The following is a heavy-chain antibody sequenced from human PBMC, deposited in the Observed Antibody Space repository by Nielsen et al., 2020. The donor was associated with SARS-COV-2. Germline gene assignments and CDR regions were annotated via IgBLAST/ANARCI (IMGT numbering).Heavy chain of an antibody. D-gene: IGHD3-10*01. CDR1: GFSLSTTGPG. Sequence: SCPTLVNPTHTFTLTCSFSGFSLSTTGPGLGWIRQPPGNALEWLSLIYWNDDKRYSPSLKSRLTITKDTSKNQVVLTMTNMDPVDTATYYCAHVYGSGSYVPLDYWGQGTLVTVSS. V-gene: IGHV2-5*01. J-gene: IGHJ4*02. CDR3: AHVYGSGSYVPLDY. CDR2: IYWNDDK.